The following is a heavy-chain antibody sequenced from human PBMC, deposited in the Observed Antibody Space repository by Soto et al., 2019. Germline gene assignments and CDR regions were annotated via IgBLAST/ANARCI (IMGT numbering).Heavy chain of an antibody. J-gene: IGHJ6*03. Sequence: QVQLQESGPGLVKPSETLSLTCTVSGGSISSYYWSWIRQPPGKGLEWSGYIYYSGSTNYNPSLKSRVTISVDTSKNPFSLKLSSVTAADTAVYYCARWLAAGTGEWDYYYMDVWGKGTTVTVSS. CDR1: GGSISSYY. CDR3: ARWLAAGTGEWDYYYMDV. D-gene: IGHD6-13*01. V-gene: IGHV4-59*01. CDR2: IYYSGST.